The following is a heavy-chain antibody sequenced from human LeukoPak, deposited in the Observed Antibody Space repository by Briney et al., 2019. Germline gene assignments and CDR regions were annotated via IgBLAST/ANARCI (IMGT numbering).Heavy chain of an antibody. CDR3: ARLFTGDQIDY. Sequence: SETLSLTCTVSGGSISSGDYYWSWIRQPPGKGLEWIGYIYYSGSTNYNPSLKSRVTISVDTSKNQFSLKLSSVTAADTAVYYCARLFTGDQIDYWGQGTLVTVSS. D-gene: IGHD7-27*01. J-gene: IGHJ4*02. CDR2: IYYSGST. CDR1: GGSISSGDYY. V-gene: IGHV4-61*08.